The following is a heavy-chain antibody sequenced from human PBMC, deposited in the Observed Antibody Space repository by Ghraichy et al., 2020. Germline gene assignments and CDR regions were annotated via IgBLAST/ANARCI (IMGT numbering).Heavy chain of an antibody. D-gene: IGHD5-12*01. V-gene: IGHV3-23*01. CDR3: AKGYEGRSNRPYDV. Sequence: GGSLRLSCAASGFTFSNYAMSWVRQAPGKGLEWVSASGAGDDDTNYANSVKGRFTISRDNSQNTLFLQMNSLRPEDTALYYCAKGYEGRSNRPYDVWGQGTMVTVSS. J-gene: IGHJ3*01. CDR2: SGAGDDDT. CDR1: GFTFSNYA.